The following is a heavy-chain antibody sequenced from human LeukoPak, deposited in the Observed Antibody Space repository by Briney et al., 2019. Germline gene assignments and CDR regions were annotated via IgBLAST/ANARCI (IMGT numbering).Heavy chain of an antibody. J-gene: IGHJ6*03. D-gene: IGHD3-10*01. CDR1: GFTFSSYG. V-gene: IGHV3-23*01. CDR3: AKDPAGSGSYSRYYYYYMDV. Sequence: GGSLRLSCAASGFTFSSYGMSWVRQAPGKGLEWVSAISGSGGSTYYADSVKGRFTISRDNSKNTLYLQMNSLRAEDTAVYYCAKDPAGSGSYSRYYYYYMDVWGKGTTVTISS. CDR2: ISGSGGST.